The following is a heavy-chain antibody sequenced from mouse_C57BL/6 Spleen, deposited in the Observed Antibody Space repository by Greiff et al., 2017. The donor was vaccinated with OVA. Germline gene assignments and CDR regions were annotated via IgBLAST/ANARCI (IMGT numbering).Heavy chain of an antibody. CDR1: GYTFTSYD. CDR3: ARGGAGTVSSYYAMDY. V-gene: IGHV1-85*01. D-gene: IGHD4-1*01. Sequence: QVQLQQSGPELVKPGASVKLSCKASGYTFTSYDINWVKQRPGQGLEWIGWIYPRDGSTTYNEKFKGKATLTVDTSSSTAYMELHSLTSEDSAVYFCARGGAGTVSSYYAMDYWGQGTSVTVSS. J-gene: IGHJ4*01. CDR2: IYPRDGST.